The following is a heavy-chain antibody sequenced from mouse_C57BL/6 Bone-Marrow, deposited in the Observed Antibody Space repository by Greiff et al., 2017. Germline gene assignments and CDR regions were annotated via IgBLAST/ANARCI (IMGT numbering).Heavy chain of an antibody. V-gene: IGHV5-9*01. Sequence: EVKLVESGGGLVKPGGSLKLSCAASGFTFSSYTMSWVRQTPEKRLQGVAAISGGGGNTYYPDSVKGRFTISRDNDKNILYLQMSSLRSEDTALYYCSRQVTTVLATKYFDVGGTGTTVTVSS. CDR2: ISGGGGNT. D-gene: IGHD1-1*01. J-gene: IGHJ1*03. CDR1: GFTFSSYT. CDR3: SRQVTTVLATKYFDV.